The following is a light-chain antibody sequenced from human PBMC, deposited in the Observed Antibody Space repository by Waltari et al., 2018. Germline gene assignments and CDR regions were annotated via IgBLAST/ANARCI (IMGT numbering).Light chain of an antibody. CDR3: QQPYSVPPT. Sequence: TNPCRASQSISIYLNWYQQKPGKAPNLLIYGASNLRSGVPSRFSGSGSGTDFTLTISSLQPEDFATYYCQQPYSVPPTFGQGTRLESK. J-gene: IGKJ5*01. V-gene: IGKV1-39*01. CDR2: GAS. CDR1: QSISIY.